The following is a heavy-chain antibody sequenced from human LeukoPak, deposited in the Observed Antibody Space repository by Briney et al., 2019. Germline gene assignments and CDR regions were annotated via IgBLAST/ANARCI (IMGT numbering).Heavy chain of an antibody. CDR1: GGSISSVDYY. D-gene: IGHD3-22*01. V-gene: IGHV4-30-4*02. CDR2: IYYSGST. Sequence: PSDTLSLTCTISGGSISSVDYYWSWVRQPPGKGLEWIGYIYYSGSTYYNPSLKSRVTISVDTSKNQFSLKLSSVTAADTAVYYCARSSQLGWLQPHATYAFDIWGQGTMVTVSS. J-gene: IGHJ3*02. CDR3: ARSSQLGWLQPHATYAFDI.